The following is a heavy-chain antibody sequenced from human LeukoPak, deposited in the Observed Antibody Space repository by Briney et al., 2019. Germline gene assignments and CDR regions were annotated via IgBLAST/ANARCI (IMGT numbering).Heavy chain of an antibody. J-gene: IGHJ4*02. CDR1: GFTFSNAW. CDR3: TTLGDYVWGSYRFVH. Sequence: GGSLRLSCAASGFTFSNAWMSWVRQAPGKGLEWVGRIKSKTDGGTTDYAAPVKGRFTISRDDSKNTLYLQMNRLKTEDTAVYYCTTLGDYVWGSYRFVHWGQGTLVTVSS. V-gene: IGHV3-15*01. D-gene: IGHD3-16*02. CDR2: IKSKTDGGTT.